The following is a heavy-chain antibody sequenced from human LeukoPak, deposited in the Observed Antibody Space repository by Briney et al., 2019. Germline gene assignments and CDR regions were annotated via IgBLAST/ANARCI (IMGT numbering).Heavy chain of an antibody. J-gene: IGHJ6*03. CDR2: IYYSGST. CDR1: GGSITSYY. D-gene: IGHD3-16*01. CDR3: ARGGGLNYYYYYMDV. V-gene: IGHV4-59*01. Sequence: SEALSLTCTVSGGSITSYYWSWIRQPPGKGLEWIGYIYYSGSTNYNPSLKSRVTISVDTSKNQFSLKLSSVTAADTAVYYCARGGGLNYYYYYMDVWGKGTTVTISS.